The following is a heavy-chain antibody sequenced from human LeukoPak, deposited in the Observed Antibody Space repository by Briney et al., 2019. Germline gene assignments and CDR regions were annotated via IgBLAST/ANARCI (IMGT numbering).Heavy chain of an antibody. V-gene: IGHV3-23*01. CDR1: GFSFSTYA. CDR2: VGAGGGST. CDR3: AIDPYSSGWLGGDYFDY. Sequence: GGSLRLSCAASGFSFSTYAMSWVRQAPGKGLEFVSSVGAGGGSTYYADSVEGRFAISRDNSASTLYLQMNSLRADDTAIYFCAIDPYSSGWLGGDYFDYWGQGTLVTVSS. J-gene: IGHJ4*02. D-gene: IGHD6-19*01.